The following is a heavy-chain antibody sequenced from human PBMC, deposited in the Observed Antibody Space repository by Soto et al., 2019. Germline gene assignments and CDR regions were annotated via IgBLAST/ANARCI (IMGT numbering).Heavy chain of an antibody. V-gene: IGHV1-69*10. CDR3: ARVRRGCSANNCYFDP. CDR2: IIPLLGVT. CDR1: GGTFSSYA. D-gene: IGHD1-1*01. Sequence: GASVKVSCKASGGTFSSYAATWVRQAPGQGLEWMGGIIPLLGVTNFAQNFQGRVTITADKSTSTAYMELSSLTSADTAIYYCARVRRGCSANNCYFDPWGQGTQVTVSS. J-gene: IGHJ5*01.